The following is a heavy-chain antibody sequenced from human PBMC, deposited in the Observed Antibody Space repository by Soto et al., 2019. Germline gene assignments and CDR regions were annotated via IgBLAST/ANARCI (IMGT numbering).Heavy chain of an antibody. CDR1: GGTFSSYA. V-gene: IGHV1-69*13. Sequence: SVKVSCKASGGTFSSYAISWARQAPGQGLEWMGGIIPIFGTANYAQKFQGRVTITADESTSTAYMELSSLRSEDTAVYYCARGDSFSSGWDFDYWGQGTLVTVSS. D-gene: IGHD6-19*01. CDR2: IIPIFGTA. J-gene: IGHJ4*02. CDR3: ARGDSFSSGWDFDY.